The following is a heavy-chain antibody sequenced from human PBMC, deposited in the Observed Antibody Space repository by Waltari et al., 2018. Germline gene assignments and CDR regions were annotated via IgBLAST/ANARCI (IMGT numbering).Heavy chain of an antibody. CDR2: IYYSGST. Sequence: QVQLQESGPGLVKPSETLSLTCPVSGGSISSYSWSWIRQPPGKGLEWIGYIYYSGSTNYNPSLKSRVTISVDTSKNQFSLKLSSVTAADTAVYYCARGGTYYDILTGYYPYYYYYMDVWGKGTTVTVSS. J-gene: IGHJ6*03. CDR1: GGSISSYS. CDR3: ARGGTYYDILTGYYPYYYYYMDV. V-gene: IGHV4-59*01. D-gene: IGHD3-9*01.